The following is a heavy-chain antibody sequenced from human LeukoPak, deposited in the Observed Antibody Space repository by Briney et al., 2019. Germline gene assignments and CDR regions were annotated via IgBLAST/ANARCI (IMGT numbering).Heavy chain of an antibody. D-gene: IGHD6-13*01. CDR3: AGVSSSWYQDWYFDR. CDR2: IYTSGST. V-gene: IGHV4-4*07. CDR1: GGSISSYY. Sequence: SETLSLTCTVSGGSISSYYWSWIRQPAGKGLEWIGRIYTSGSTDYNPSLKSRVTVSVDTSKSQFSLKLTSVTAADTAVYYCAGVSSSWYQDWYFDRWGRGTLVTVSS. J-gene: IGHJ2*01.